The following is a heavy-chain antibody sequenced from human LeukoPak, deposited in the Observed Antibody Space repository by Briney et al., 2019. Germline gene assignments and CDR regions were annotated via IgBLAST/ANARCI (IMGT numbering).Heavy chain of an antibody. CDR1: GASISSGNDY. CDR3: ARDYLY. CDR2: IYYGGST. V-gene: IGHV4-30-4*01. Sequence: PSETLSLTCTVSGASISSGNDYWSWIRQPPGKGLEWIGHIYYGGSTYYNPSLKSRLNISVDTSKNQFSLKLNSETAADTAVYYCARDYLYWGQGTLVIVSS. J-gene: IGHJ4*02.